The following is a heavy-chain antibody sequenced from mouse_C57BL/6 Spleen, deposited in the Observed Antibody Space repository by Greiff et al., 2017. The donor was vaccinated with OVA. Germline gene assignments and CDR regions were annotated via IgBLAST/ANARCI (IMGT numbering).Heavy chain of an antibody. J-gene: IGHJ1*03. D-gene: IGHD2-3*01. CDR3: ASLYDPYWYFDV. Sequence: QVQLKQSGPGLVQPSQSLSITCTVSGFSLTSYGVHWVRQSPGKGLEWLGVLWSGGSPDYNTAFISKLSISNENSKSQVFFKMNSLQADDTAIYYCASLYDPYWYFDVWGTGTTVTVSS. CDR2: LWSGGSP. V-gene: IGHV2-2*01. CDR1: GFSLTSYG.